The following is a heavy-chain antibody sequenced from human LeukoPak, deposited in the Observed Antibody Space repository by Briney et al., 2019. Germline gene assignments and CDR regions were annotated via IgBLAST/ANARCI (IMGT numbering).Heavy chain of an antibody. D-gene: IGHD3-3*01. J-gene: IGHJ4*02. CDR1: GITFDDYA. V-gene: IGHV3-49*03. CDR2: IRGKPYGEAT. CDR3: TRGSDTIFGVARDGFDS. Sequence: PGGSLRLSCAASGITFDDYAMSWFHQAPGKGLEWVGFIRGKPYGEATEYAASVQGRFTISRDDSESTTYLQLNSLKTEDTAVYYCTRGSDTIFGVARDGFDSWGQGTLVTVSS.